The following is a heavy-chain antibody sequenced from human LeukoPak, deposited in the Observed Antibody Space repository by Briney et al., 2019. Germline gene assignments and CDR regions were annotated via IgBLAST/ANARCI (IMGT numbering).Heavy chain of an antibody. D-gene: IGHD2-2*01. Sequence: SETLSLTFAVYGGSFSGYYWSWIRQPPGKGLEWIGEINHSGSTNHNPSLKSRVTTSVDTSQNPFSLKLSSVTAADTAVYYCASCSSTSCDTPPYYYYYMDVWGKGTTVTVSS. CDR2: INHSGST. CDR3: ASCSSTSCDTPPYYYYYMDV. J-gene: IGHJ6*03. CDR1: GGSFSGYY. V-gene: IGHV4-34*01.